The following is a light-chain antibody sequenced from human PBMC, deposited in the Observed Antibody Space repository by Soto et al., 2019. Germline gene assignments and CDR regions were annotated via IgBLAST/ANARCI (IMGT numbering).Light chain of an antibody. J-gene: IGKJ1*01. CDR1: QSVGSN. V-gene: IGKV3-15*01. Sequence: EIVLTHSPATLSLSPGEGVTLSCRASQSVGSNLAWYQQKPGQAPRLLIYGASTRATGIPARFSGSGSGTGGTLTISRLQSEDFAVYYCQQYNDSWTLGQGTKVDI. CDR2: GAS. CDR3: QQYNDSWT.